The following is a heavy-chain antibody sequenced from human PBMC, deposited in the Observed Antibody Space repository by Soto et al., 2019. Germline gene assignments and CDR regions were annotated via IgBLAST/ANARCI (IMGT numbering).Heavy chain of an antibody. CDR3: ARDQGQLVRSTYYYYGMDV. Sequence: SVKVSCKASGGTFSSYAISWVRQAPGQGLEWMGGIIPIFGTANYAQKFQGRVTITADKSTSTAYMELSSLRSEDTAVYYCARDQGQLVRSTYYYYGMDVWGQGTTVTVS. D-gene: IGHD6-13*01. V-gene: IGHV1-69*06. J-gene: IGHJ6*02. CDR2: IIPIFGTA. CDR1: GGTFSSYA.